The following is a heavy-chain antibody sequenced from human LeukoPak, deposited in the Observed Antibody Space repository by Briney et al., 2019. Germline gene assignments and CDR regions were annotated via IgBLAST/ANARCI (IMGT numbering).Heavy chain of an antibody. CDR3: AASGGSYGSGSYHY. CDR1: GFTFSSYA. Sequence: GGSLRLSCSASGFTFSSYAMHWVRQAPGKGLEYVSAISSNGGSTYYADSVKGRFTISRNNSKNTLYLQMSSLRAEDTAVYYCAASGGSYGSGSYHYWGQGTLVTVSS. D-gene: IGHD3-10*01. V-gene: IGHV3-64D*06. J-gene: IGHJ4*02. CDR2: ISSNGGST.